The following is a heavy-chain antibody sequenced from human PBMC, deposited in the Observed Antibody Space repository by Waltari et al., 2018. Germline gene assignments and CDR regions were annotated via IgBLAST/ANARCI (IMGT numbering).Heavy chain of an antibody. CDR3: VGGQMGDF. D-gene: IGHD3-16*01. Sequence: QDQLVESGGGVVQPGRSLRLSCVPSGFTFSNYGMHWVRQAPGKGLEWVAVILYDGSKRFYEDAVKGRFTISRDNSKNILYLQMNSLRADDTAMYYCVGGQMGDFWGQGTLVTVSS. V-gene: IGHV3-33*03. CDR2: ILYDGSKR. CDR1: GFTFSNYG. J-gene: IGHJ4*02.